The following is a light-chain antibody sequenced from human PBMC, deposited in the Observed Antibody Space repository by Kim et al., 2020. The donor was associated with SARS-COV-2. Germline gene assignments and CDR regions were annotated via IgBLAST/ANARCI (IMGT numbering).Light chain of an antibody. Sequence: ASIGDRVTITCRASQSISRHFNWYQKRPGEAPKLLISGASNLQSGVPSRFSGSGSGTDFTLTISSLQPEDFATYYCQQSYSSPPTFGQGTKVEIK. V-gene: IGKV1-39*01. J-gene: IGKJ1*01. CDR1: QSISRH. CDR2: GAS. CDR3: QQSYSSPPT.